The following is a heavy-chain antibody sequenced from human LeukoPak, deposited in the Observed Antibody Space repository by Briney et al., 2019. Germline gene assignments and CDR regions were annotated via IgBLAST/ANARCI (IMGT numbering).Heavy chain of an antibody. CDR1: GGTFRSYA. J-gene: IGHJ4*02. CDR3: ARDQGYRYGYGDFDY. Sequence: ASVKVSCKASGGTFRSYAISWVRQAPGQGLEGMGGIIPIFGTANYAQKFQGRVTITADESTSTAYMALSSLRSEDTAVYYCARDQGYRYGYGDFDYWGQGTLVTVSS. V-gene: IGHV1-69*13. CDR2: IIPIFGTA. D-gene: IGHD5-18*01.